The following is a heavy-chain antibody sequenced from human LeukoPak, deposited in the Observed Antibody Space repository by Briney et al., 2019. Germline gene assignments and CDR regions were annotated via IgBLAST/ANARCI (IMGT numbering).Heavy chain of an antibody. D-gene: IGHD2-8*01. Sequence: ASVKVPCKASGHTFNICGISRVRQAPGQGLEWMGWISVYSGNTNYAQRFQDRVTMTTDTSTTTAYMELRSLRSDDTAMYYCARDINGVLGDYWGQGTLVTVSS. J-gene: IGHJ4*02. CDR1: GHTFNICG. CDR2: ISVYSGNT. V-gene: IGHV1-18*01. CDR3: ARDINGVLGDY.